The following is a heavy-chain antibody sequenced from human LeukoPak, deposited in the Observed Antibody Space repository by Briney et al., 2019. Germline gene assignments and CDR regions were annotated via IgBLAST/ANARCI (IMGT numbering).Heavy chain of an antibody. D-gene: IGHD4-17*01. CDR2: IIPILGIA. V-gene: IGHV1-69*04. Sequence: ASVKVSCKASGGTFSSYAISWVRQAPGQGLEWMGRIIPILGIANYAQKFQGRVTITADKSTSTAYMELSSLRSEDTAVYYCARSTTVTRPYYGMDVWGQGTTVTVSS. CDR1: GGTFSSYA. CDR3: ARSTTVTRPYYGMDV. J-gene: IGHJ6*02.